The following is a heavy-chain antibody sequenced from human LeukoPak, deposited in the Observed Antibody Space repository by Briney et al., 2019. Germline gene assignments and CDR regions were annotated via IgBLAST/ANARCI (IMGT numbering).Heavy chain of an antibody. J-gene: IGHJ4*02. CDR1: GGSISNYY. Sequence: SETLSLTCTVSGGSISNYYWSWIRQPPGKGLEWIGYISYSGRTNYNPSLKSRVTISLDTSKNQFSLNLGSVTAADTAVYYCASHIVTTTAVDYWGQGTLVTVSS. V-gene: IGHV4-59*08. D-gene: IGHD4-11*01. CDR3: ASHIVTTTAVDY. CDR2: ISYSGRT.